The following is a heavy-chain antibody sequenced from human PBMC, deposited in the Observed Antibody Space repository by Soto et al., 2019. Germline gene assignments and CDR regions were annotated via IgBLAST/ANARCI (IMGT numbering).Heavy chain of an antibody. D-gene: IGHD2-21*02. CDR3: ARTLGGGDCYSN. V-gene: IGHV4-4*02. J-gene: IGHJ4*02. Sequence: SETLSLTCAVSGGSIISSNWWSWVRQPPGKGLEWIGEIYHSGSTNYNPSLKSRVTISVDKSKNQFSLKLSSVTAADTAVYYCARTLGGGDCYSNWGQGTLVTVSS. CDR1: GGSIISSNW. CDR2: IYHSGST.